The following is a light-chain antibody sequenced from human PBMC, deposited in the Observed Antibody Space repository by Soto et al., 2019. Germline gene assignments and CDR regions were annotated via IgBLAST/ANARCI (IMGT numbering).Light chain of an antibody. J-gene: IGKJ2*01. CDR3: QQYNRYYT. CDR2: KAS. CDR1: QSISTW. Sequence: DIQMTQSPSTLSASVGDSVTITCRPSQSISTWLAWYQQKPGKAPKLLIYKASTVETGVPSRFRGSGSGTEFTLTIRSLQPDDSATYYCQQYNRYYTFGEGTKVEIK. V-gene: IGKV1-5*03.